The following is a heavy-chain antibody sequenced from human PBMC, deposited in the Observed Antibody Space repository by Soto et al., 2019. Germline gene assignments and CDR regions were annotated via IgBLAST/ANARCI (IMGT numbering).Heavy chain of an antibody. D-gene: IGHD3-9*01. J-gene: IGHJ4*02. CDR2: ISAHNGNT. CDR3: ARDKGVRNISTGYPGVY. Sequence: QVQLVQSGAEVKKPGASVKVSCKASGYTFASYGISWVRQAPGQGLEWMGWISAHNGNTNYAQKLQGRVTMTTETSTSTAYMELRSLRSDDTAVYYCARDKGVRNISTGYPGVYWGQGTLVTVSS. V-gene: IGHV1-18*01. CDR1: GYTFASYG.